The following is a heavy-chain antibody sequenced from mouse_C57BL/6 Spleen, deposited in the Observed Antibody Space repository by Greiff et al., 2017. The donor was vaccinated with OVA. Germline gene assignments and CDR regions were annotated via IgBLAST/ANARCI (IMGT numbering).Heavy chain of an antibody. CDR2: IRSKSNNYAT. V-gene: IGHV10-1*01. Sequence: EVMLVESGGGLVQPKGSLKLSCAASGFSFNTYAMNWVRQAPGKGLEWVARIRSKSNNYATYYADSVKDRFTISRDDSESMLYLQMNNLKTEDTAMYYCVRHHLDGYYGFAYWGQGTLVTVSA. CDR3: VRHHLDGYYGFAY. CDR1: GFSFNTYA. J-gene: IGHJ3*01. D-gene: IGHD2-3*01.